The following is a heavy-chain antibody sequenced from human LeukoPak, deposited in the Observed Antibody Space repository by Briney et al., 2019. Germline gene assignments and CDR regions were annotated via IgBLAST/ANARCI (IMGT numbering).Heavy chain of an antibody. CDR2: INPNSGGT. J-gene: IGHJ4*02. Sequence: ASVKVSCKASGYTFTGYYMHWVRQAPGQGLEWMGWINPNSGGTNYAQKFQGRVTMTRDTSISTAYMELSRLRSDDTAVYYCVRDRDSSSWYFEYWGQGTLVTVSS. D-gene: IGHD6-13*01. V-gene: IGHV1-2*02. CDR3: VRDRDSSSWYFEY. CDR1: GYTFTGYY.